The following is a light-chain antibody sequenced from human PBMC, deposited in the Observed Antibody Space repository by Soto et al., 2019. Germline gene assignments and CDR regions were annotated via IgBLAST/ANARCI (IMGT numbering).Light chain of an antibody. CDR3: SSYTTTTSLVV. V-gene: IGLV2-14*03. J-gene: IGLJ2*01. Sequence: QSALTQPASVSGSPGQSITISFSGTSSYVGGYNFVSWYQVHPGKAPRLILYDVSSRPSGVSYRFSGSKSANTASLNISRLQAGDEADYYCSSYTTTTSLVVFGGGTKLTVL. CDR1: SSYVGGYNF. CDR2: DVS.